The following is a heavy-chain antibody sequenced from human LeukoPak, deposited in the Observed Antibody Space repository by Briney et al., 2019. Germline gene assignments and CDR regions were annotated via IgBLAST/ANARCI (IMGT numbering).Heavy chain of an antibody. J-gene: IGHJ4*02. CDR1: GGSISSSTYY. Sequence: KPSETLSLTCTVSGGSISSSTYYWGWIRQPPGKGLEYIGSINYSGSTYYNPSLRSRVTISVDTSKNHFSLKLSSVTAADTAVYYCARGSPYHYWGQGTLVTVSS. CDR2: INYSGST. V-gene: IGHV4-39*02. CDR3: ARGSPYHY. D-gene: IGHD2-2*01.